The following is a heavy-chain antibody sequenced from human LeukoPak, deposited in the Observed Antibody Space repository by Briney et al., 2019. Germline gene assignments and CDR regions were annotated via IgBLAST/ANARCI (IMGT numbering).Heavy chain of an antibody. V-gene: IGHV4-4*02. CDR3: ARGFLVGHSPEVYYFDY. CDR2: IHHSGTT. J-gene: IGHJ4*02. CDR1: GGSIRSSNW. D-gene: IGHD1-26*01. Sequence: SETLSLTCAVSGGSIRSSNWWSWVRQSPGKGLECIGDIHHSGTTNYSPSLKSRVTISVDTSKNQFSLRLSSVTAADTAVYYCARGFLVGHSPEVYYFDYWGQGTLVTVSS.